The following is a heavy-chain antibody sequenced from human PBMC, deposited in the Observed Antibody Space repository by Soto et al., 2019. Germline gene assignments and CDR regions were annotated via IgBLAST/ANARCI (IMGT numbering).Heavy chain of an antibody. CDR1: GYTFTSYD. J-gene: IGHJ4*02. D-gene: IGHD4-17*01. CDR3: SSTIYGDNVDY. CDR2: MNPNSGNT. Sequence: QVQLVQSGAEVKKPGASVKVSCKASGYTFTSYDINWVRQATGQGLEWMGWMNPNSGNTGYAQKFQGRVTMTRTTSISTDYMQLSILRAEATFVSYCSSTIYGDNVDYCVQGTIVTICS. V-gene: IGHV1-8*01.